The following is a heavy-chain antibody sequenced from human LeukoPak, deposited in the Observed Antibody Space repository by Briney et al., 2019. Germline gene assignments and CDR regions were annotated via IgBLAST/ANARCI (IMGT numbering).Heavy chain of an antibody. J-gene: IGHJ4*02. CDR3: AKGLFSAFDKYLDS. Sequence: PGGSLRLSCAASGFDFESYTMTWVRQAPGKGLEWVSLISATSSDINYAESVRGRFTITRDNAKNSLFLQMDSLRVEDTAIYYCAKGLFSAFDKYLDSWGEGTLVTVSS. D-gene: IGHD5-12*01. CDR1: GFDFESYT. V-gene: IGHV3-21*04. CDR2: ISATSSDI.